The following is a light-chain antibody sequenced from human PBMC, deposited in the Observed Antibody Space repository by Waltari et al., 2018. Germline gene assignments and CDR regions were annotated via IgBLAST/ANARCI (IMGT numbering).Light chain of an antibody. CDR2: DAS. CDR3: QQLNTYPLT. V-gene: IGKV1-9*01. J-gene: IGKJ4*01. CDR1: QGIDNY. Sequence: IQLTQSPSSPPASVGDRVTITCRASQGIDNYLGWYHQKPGKAPKLLIYDASTLQSGVPSRFSGSGSGTDFTLIISSLQPADFATYYCQQLNTYPLTFGGGTKVDIK.